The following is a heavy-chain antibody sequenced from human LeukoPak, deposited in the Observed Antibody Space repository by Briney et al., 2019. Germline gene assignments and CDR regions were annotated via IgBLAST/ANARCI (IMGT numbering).Heavy chain of an antibody. Sequence: GGSLRLSCAASGFTFSNAWMSWVRQAPGKGLEWVGRIKSKTDGGTTDYAAPVKGRFTISRDDSKNTLYLQMNSLKTEDTAVYYCTTEGYYDFWSGYSAYYFDYWGQGTLVTVSS. J-gene: IGHJ4*02. V-gene: IGHV3-15*01. D-gene: IGHD3-3*01. CDR1: GFTFSNAW. CDR3: TTEGYYDFWSGYSAYYFDY. CDR2: IKSKTDGGTT.